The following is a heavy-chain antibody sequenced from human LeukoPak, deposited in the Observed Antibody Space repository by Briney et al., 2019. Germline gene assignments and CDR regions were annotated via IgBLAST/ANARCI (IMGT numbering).Heavy chain of an antibody. Sequence: GASVKVPCKAFGYTFTSYYMHWVRQAPGQGLEWMGIINPSGGSTSYAQKFQGRVTMTRDTSTSTVFMELSSLRSEDTAVYYCARDTEQLGRGLFDYWGQGTLVTVSS. V-gene: IGHV1-46*01. D-gene: IGHD2-15*01. CDR1: GYTFTSYY. CDR2: INPSGGST. CDR3: ARDTEQLGRGLFDY. J-gene: IGHJ4*02.